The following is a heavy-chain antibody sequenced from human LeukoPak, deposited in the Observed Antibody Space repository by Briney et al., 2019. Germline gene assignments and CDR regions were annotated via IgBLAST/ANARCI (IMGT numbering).Heavy chain of an antibody. V-gene: IGHV1-3*01. J-gene: IGHJ3*02. CDR2: INAGNGNT. D-gene: IGHD6-13*01. Sequence: ASVKVSCKASGYTFTSYAMHWVRQAPGQRLEWMGWINAGNGNTKYSQKFQGRVTITRDTSASTAYMELSSLRSEDTAVYYCARVRGSSSWYHPGPVKDAFDIWGQGTMVTVPS. CDR3: ARVRGSSSWYHPGPVKDAFDI. CDR1: GYTFTSYA.